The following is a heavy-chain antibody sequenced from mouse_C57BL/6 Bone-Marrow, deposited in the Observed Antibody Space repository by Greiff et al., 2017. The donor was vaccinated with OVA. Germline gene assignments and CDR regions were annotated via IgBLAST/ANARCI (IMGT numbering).Heavy chain of an antibody. V-gene: IGHV5-12*01. Sequence: EVNLVESGGGLVQPGGSLKLSCAASGFTFSDYYMYWVRQTPEKRLEWVAYISNGGGSTYYPDTVKGRFTISRDNAKNTLYLQMSRLKAEDTAMYYCARHGGFYYFDYWGQGTTLTVSS. CDR3: ARHGGFYYFDY. CDR2: ISNGGGST. J-gene: IGHJ2*01. CDR1: GFTFSDYY.